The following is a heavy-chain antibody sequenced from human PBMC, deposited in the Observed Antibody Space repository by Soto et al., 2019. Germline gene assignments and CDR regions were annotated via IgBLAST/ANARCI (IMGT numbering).Heavy chain of an antibody. V-gene: IGHV4-61*01. CDR1: GGSVSSGNYF. D-gene: IGHD3-22*01. Sequence: QVQLQESGPGLVKPSETLSLTCTVSGGSVSSGNYFWSXXXXXXXXGLEWIGYFYYTGSINYNPSLKSRVTISIDASKDQFSLRLSSVTAADTAVYYCARSMFYSDGSNYSPFDYWGQGTLVTVSS. CDR2: FYYTGSI. CDR3: ARSMFYSDGSNYSPFDY. J-gene: IGHJ4*02.